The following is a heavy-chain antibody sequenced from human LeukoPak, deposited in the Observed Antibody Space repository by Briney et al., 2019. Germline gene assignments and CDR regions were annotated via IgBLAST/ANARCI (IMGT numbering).Heavy chain of an antibody. J-gene: IGHJ4*02. V-gene: IGHV3-23*01. Sequence: PGGSLRLSCAASGFTFSNYPMSWVRQAPGKGLEWVSAISGGGASTYYTDSVKGRFTISRDNSKNTLYLQMNSLRAEDTAVYYCANPPGQLVLSPLTYWGQGTLVTVSS. CDR3: ANPPGQLVLSPLTY. D-gene: IGHD6-13*01. CDR2: ISGGGAST. CDR1: GFTFSNYP.